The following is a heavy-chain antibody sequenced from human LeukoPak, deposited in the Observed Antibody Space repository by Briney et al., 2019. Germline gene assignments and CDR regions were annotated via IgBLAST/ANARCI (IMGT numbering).Heavy chain of an antibody. CDR3: ARRRRKVTAPCDAFDI. Sequence: KPSETLSLTCTVSGGSISSYYWSWIRQPPGKGLEWNGYIYYSGSTNYNPSLKSRVTISVDTSKNQFSLKLSSVTAADTAVYYCARRRRKVTAPCDAFDIWGQGTKVTVSS. CDR2: IYYSGST. D-gene: IGHD2-21*02. CDR1: GGSISSYY. V-gene: IGHV4-59*08. J-gene: IGHJ3*02.